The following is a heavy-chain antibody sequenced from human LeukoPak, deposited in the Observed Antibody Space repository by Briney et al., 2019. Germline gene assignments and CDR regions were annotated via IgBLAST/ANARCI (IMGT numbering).Heavy chain of an antibody. D-gene: IGHD1-26*01. CDR2: ISFSNTTI. J-gene: IGHJ4*02. CDR3: ASGGATSFDY. Sequence: GGSLRLSCAASGFTFSNSSVNWVRQSPGKGLEWISYISFSNTTIYYADSVKGRFTISRDKAKNSLYLQMNSLRAEDTAVYYCASGGATSFDYWGQGTLVTVSS. CDR1: GFTFSNSS. V-gene: IGHV3-48*01.